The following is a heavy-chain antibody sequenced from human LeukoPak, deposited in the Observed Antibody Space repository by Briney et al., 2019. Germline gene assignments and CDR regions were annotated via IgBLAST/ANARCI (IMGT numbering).Heavy chain of an antibody. J-gene: IGHJ6*02. CDR3: AATSIRMVQRIIYYGKDV. CDR2: IVVGTGKT. CDR1: GFTNSNSS. Sequence: TSVKVSCKASGFTNSNSSVQWVRQARGQRPEWIVWIVVGTGKTNYAQRLQERVTITRDMSTGTVDMELSSLRSEDTAVYYCAATSIRMVQRIIYYGKDVWGQGTTVTVSS. D-gene: IGHD3-10*01. V-gene: IGHV1-58*01.